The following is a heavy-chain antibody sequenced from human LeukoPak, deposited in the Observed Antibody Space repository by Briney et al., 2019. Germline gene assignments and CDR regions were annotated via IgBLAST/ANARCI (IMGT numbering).Heavy chain of an antibody. CDR2: ISYGGNT. J-gene: IGHJ4*02. CDR1: GDSISSGGYW. Sequence: SETLSLTCAVSGDSISSGGYWWSWIRQHPGKGPEWIGYISYGGNTNYNPSLKSRVTISVDKSKNQFSLKLSSVTAADTAVYYCARDRGDGYNYGHWGQGTLVTVSS. V-gene: IGHV4-31*11. CDR3: ARDRGDGYNYGH. D-gene: IGHD5-24*01.